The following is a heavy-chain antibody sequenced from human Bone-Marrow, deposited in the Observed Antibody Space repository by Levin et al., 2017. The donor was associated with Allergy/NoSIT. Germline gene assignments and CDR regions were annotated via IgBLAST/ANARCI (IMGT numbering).Heavy chain of an antibody. CDR3: IKGYYYGSGTNDAFHL. CDR1: GFTFDDYG. V-gene: IGHV3-9*01. D-gene: IGHD3-10*01. J-gene: IGHJ3*01. Sequence: SLKISCAASGFTFDDYGMHWVRQAPGKGLEWVSSVTWNSGSVDYADSVKGRFTISRDNAKNSLYLEMNSLRIEDTALYYCIKGYYYGSGTNDAFHLWGQGTMVTVSS. CDR2: VTWNSGSV.